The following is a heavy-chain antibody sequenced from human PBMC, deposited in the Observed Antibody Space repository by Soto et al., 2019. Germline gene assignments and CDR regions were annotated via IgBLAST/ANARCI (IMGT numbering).Heavy chain of an antibody. D-gene: IGHD2-21*02. CDR3: ARNNGGDFSLDS. V-gene: IGHV4-38-2*02. CDR2: IYHSGST. J-gene: IGHJ4*02. CDR1: DYSIISGYY. Sequence: TSETLSLTCTVSDYSIISGYYWAWIRQPPGKGLEWFGNIYHSGSTYYNPSLKSRVTISVDTSKKQFSLKLTSVTAADTAVYYCARNNGGDFSLDSWGQGTLVTVSS.